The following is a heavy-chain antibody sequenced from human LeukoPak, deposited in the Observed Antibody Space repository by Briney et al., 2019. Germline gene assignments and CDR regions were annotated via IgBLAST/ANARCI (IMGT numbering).Heavy chain of an antibody. CDR2: INHSGST. CDR3: ARLSGDLFDY. J-gene: IGHJ4*02. Sequence: ASETLSLTCAVYGGSFSGYYWSWIRQPPGKGLEWIGEINHSGSTNYNPSLKSRVTISVDTSKNQFSLKLSSVTAADTAVYYCARLSGDLFDYWGQGTLVTVSS. V-gene: IGHV4-34*01. D-gene: IGHD3-3*01. CDR1: GGSFSGYY.